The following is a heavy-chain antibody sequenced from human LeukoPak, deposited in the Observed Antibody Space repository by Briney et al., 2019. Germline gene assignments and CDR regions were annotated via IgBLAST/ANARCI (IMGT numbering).Heavy chain of an antibody. J-gene: IGHJ4*02. D-gene: IGHD6-13*01. CDR1: GGSINSGGYY. CDR2: IYYSGST. Sequence: SETLSLTCTVSGGSINSGGYYWSWIRQPPGKGLEWIGYIYYSGSTNYNPSLKSRVTISVDTSKNQFSLKLSSVTAADTAVYYCASSSWYVRIDYWGQGTLVAVSS. CDR3: ASSSWYVRIDY. V-gene: IGHV4-61*08.